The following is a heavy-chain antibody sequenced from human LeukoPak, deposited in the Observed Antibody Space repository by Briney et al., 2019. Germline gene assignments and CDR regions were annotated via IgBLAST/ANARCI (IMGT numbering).Heavy chain of an antibody. J-gene: IGHJ4*02. CDR2: INHSGST. D-gene: IGHD3-3*01. V-gene: IGHV4-34*01. Sequence: DPSETLSLTCAVYGGSFSGYYWSWIRQPPGKGLEWIGEINHSGSTNYNPSLKSRVTISVDTSKNQFSLKPSSVTAADTAVYYCAGGNYDFWSGFVDYWGQGTLVTVSS. CDR1: GGSFSGYY. CDR3: AGGNYDFWSGFVDY.